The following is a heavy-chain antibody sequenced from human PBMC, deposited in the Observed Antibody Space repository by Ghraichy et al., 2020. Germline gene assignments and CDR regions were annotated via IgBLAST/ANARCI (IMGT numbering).Heavy chain of an antibody. CDR1: GFTFSTYS. J-gene: IGHJ1*01. Sequence: GGSLRLSCAASGFTFSTYSMNWVRQAPGKGLEWVSSISSSSSYIYYADSMKGRFTISRDNANNSLYLQMNSLRAEDMAVYYCARGHGMGWFLKRQTEYFQHWGQGALVTVSS. CDR3: ARGHGMGWFLKRQTEYFQH. CDR2: ISSSSSYI. V-gene: IGHV3-21*01. D-gene: IGHD3/OR15-3a*01.